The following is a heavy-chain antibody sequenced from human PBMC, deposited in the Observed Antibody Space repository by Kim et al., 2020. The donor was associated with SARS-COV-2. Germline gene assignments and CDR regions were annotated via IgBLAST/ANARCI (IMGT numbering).Heavy chain of an antibody. Sequence: SVKVSCKASGGTFSSYAISWVRQAPGQGLEWMGGIIPIFGTANYAQKFQGRVTITADESTSTAYMELSSLRSEDTAVYYCAREGEAVAGSNYYYGMDVWGQGTTVTVSS. CDR1: GGTFSSYA. V-gene: IGHV1-69*13. CDR2: IIPIFGTA. D-gene: IGHD6-19*01. J-gene: IGHJ6*02. CDR3: AREGEAVAGSNYYYGMDV.